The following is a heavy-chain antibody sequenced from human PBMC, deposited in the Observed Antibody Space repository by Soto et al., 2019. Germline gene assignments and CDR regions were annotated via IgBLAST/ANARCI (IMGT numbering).Heavy chain of an antibody. Sequence: GKGLEWVGRIKSKTDGGTTDYAAPVKGRFTISRDDSKNTLYLQMNSLKTEDTAVYYCTTEGVATGYGMDVWGQGTTVTVSS. J-gene: IGHJ6*02. V-gene: IGHV3-15*01. D-gene: IGHD2-15*01. CDR3: TTEGVATGYGMDV. CDR2: IKSKTDGGTT.